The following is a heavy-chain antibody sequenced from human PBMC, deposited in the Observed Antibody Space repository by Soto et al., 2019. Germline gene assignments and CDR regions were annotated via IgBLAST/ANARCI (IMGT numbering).Heavy chain of an antibody. V-gene: IGHV3-48*03. CDR2: ISSGGVSI. J-gene: IGHJ4*02. D-gene: IGHD5-12*01. CDR1: GFSFTRHE. Sequence: LRLSCVASGFSFTRHEMNWVRQAPGKGLEWLSYISSGGVSIYYADSVEGRFTISRDNAQNSVYLQMNNLRIEDMAVYYCARAPPDRAGYFLDKWGQGSLVTVSS. CDR3: ARAPPDRAGYFLDK.